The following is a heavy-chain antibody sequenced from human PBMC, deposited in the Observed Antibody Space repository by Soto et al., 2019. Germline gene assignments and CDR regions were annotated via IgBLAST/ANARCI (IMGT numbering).Heavy chain of an antibody. CDR3: ATGARLWFGELFNYYYGMDV. CDR2: INHSGST. D-gene: IGHD3-10*01. J-gene: IGHJ6*02. V-gene: IGHV4-34*01. CDR1: GGSISGYY. Sequence: SETLSLTCAVYGGSISGYYWCWIRQTPGKGLEWIGEINHSGSTNYNPSLKSRVTISVDTSKNQFSLKLSSVTAADTAVYYCATGARLWFGELFNYYYGMDVWGQGTTVTVSS.